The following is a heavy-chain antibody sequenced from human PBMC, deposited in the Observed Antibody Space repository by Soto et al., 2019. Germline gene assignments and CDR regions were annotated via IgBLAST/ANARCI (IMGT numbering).Heavy chain of an antibody. CDR2: ISYDGSTK. CDR3: AKSRGSGNNGMDV. J-gene: IGHJ6*02. D-gene: IGHD3-10*01. CDR1: GFTFSSFG. V-gene: IGHV3-30*18. Sequence: GGSLRLSCAASGFTFSSFGMHWVRQAPGKGLEWVAVISYDGSTKYYADSVKGRFTISRDNSKNTLYLQMNSLRAEDTAVYYCAKSRGSGNNGMDVWGQGTTVTVSS.